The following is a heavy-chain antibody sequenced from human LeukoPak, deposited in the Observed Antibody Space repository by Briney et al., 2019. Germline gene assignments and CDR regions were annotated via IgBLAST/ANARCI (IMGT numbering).Heavy chain of an antibody. Sequence: GGSLRLSCAASGFTFSNFAIHWVRQAPGKGLEWVAVISYDGSNKYYADSVKGRFTISRDNSKNTLYLQMNSLRAEDTAVYYCAKANPPWAVAGTAFDYWGQGTLVTVSS. CDR3: AKANPPWAVAGTAFDY. D-gene: IGHD6-19*01. CDR2: ISYDGSNK. CDR1: GFTFSNFA. J-gene: IGHJ4*02. V-gene: IGHV3-30*18.